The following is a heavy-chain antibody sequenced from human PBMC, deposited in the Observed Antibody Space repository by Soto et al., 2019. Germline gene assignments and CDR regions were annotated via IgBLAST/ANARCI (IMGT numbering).Heavy chain of an antibody. J-gene: IGHJ4*02. CDR1: GYTFTSYA. D-gene: IGHD5-18*01. CDR3: ARDPAMAPPGA. CDR2: ISAYNGNT. V-gene: IGHV1-18*01. Sequence: QVQLVQSGAEVKKPGASVKVSCKASGYTFTSYAISWVRQAPGQGLEWMGWISAYNGNTKYAQKLQGRVTLTTHTSTSPAYLERRSRESDAGAVFYCARDPAMAPPGAWGQETLVTVPS.